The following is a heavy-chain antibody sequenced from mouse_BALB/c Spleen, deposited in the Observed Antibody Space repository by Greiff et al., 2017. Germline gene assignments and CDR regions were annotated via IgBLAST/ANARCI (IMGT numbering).Heavy chain of an antibody. D-gene: IGHD1-1*01. CDR2: ISDGGSYT. J-gene: IGHJ1*01. V-gene: IGHV5-4*02. Sequence: EVKLVESGGGLVKPGGSLKLSCAASGFTFSDYYMYWVRQTPEKRLEWVATISDGGSYTYYPDSVKGRFTISRDNAKNNLYLQMSSLKSEDTAMYYCARAHYYGSSYARYFDVWGAGTTVTVSS. CDR1: GFTFSDYY. CDR3: ARAHYYGSSYARYFDV.